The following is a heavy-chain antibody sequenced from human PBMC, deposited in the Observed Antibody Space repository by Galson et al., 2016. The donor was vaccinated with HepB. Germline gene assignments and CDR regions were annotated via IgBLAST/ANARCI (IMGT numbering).Heavy chain of an antibody. Sequence: SETLSLTCTVSGGSISSINWWTWVRQPPGKGLQWIGEIYHSGSANYNPSLKSRVTISLDKSKNQFSLKLSSVTAADTAAYYFARQPIKPHLYLSGYDLGRFFDYCGPGTLVTVSS. CDR3: ARQPIKPHLYLSGYDLGRFFDY. D-gene: IGHD5-12*01. J-gene: IGHJ4*02. V-gene: IGHV4-4*02. CDR1: GGSISSINW. CDR2: IYHSGSA.